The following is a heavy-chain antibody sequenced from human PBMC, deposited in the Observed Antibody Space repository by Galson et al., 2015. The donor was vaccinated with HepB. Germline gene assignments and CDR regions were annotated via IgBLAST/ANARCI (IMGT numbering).Heavy chain of an antibody. CDR1: GFTFSSYS. CDR2: ISPGGDTI. D-gene: IGHD7-27*01. CDR3: ARDHNWGFDY. J-gene: IGHJ4*02. Sequence: SLRLSCAASGFTFSSYSMVWVRQAPGKGLECVSHISPGGDTISSADSVEGRVTISRDNARNSLYLQMNSLRDEDTAVYYCARDHNWGFDYWGQGTPVTVSS. V-gene: IGHV3-48*02.